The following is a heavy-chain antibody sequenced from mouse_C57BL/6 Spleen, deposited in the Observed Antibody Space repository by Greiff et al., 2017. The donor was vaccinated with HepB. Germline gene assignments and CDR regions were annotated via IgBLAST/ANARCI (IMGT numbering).Heavy chain of an antibody. V-gene: IGHV1-52*01. CDR3: ARWPYSGGYFDY. CDR2: IDPSDSET. Sequence: QVQLKQPGAELVRPGSSVKLSCKASGYTFTSYWMHWVKQRPIQGLEWIGNIDPSDSETHYNQKFKDKATLTVDKSSSTAYMQLSSLTSEDSAVYYCARWPYSGGYFDYWGQGTTLTVSS. J-gene: IGHJ2*01. CDR1: GYTFTSYW.